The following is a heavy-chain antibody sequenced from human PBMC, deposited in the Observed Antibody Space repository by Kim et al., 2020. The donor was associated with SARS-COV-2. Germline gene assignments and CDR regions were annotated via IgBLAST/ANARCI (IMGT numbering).Heavy chain of an antibody. Sequence: GGSLRLSCAASGFTFSSFWMHWVRQAPGKGLVWVSRINSDGSSTSYADSVKGRFTISRDNAKNTLYLQMNSLRAEDTAVYYCARTPATGSIVVVPAAIRVDYYGMDGWGEGTTVTVSS. CDR3: ARTPATGSIVVVPAAIRVDYYGMDG. J-gene: IGHJ6*04. CDR2: INSDGSST. D-gene: IGHD2-2*02. CDR1: GFTFSSFW. V-gene: IGHV3-74*01.